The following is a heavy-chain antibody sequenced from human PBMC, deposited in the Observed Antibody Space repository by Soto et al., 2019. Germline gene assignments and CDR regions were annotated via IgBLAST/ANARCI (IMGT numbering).Heavy chain of an antibody. J-gene: IGHJ4*02. CDR3: ARDSGYGSASSVNHYFDY. D-gene: IGHD3-10*01. CDR2: IYSGGST. Sequence: PGGSLRLSCAASGFTVSSNYMSWVRQAPGKGLEWVSVIYSGGSTYYADSVKGRFTISRDNSKNTLYLQMRSLRDGDTAVYYCARDSGYGSASSVNHYFDYWGQGSLVTVSS. V-gene: IGHV3-53*01. CDR1: GFTVSSNY.